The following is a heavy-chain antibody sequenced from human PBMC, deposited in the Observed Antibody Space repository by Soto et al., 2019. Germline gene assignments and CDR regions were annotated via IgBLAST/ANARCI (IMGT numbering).Heavy chain of an antibody. D-gene: IGHD3-10*01. CDR1: GGTLSDHG. CDR2: TIPVFNTA. V-gene: IGHV1-69*06. CDR3: ARGVYGSGNYYTGPAALDI. Sequence: QVQLEQSGAELKKPGSLVKVSCKASGGTLSDHGVAWLRQAPGQGLEWMGGTIPVFNTANYAQKFQGSVTVTDDKFMNIAYMELSSLRSEDTAFYFCARGVYGSGNYYTGPAALDIWCQGTMVIVSS. J-gene: IGHJ3*02.